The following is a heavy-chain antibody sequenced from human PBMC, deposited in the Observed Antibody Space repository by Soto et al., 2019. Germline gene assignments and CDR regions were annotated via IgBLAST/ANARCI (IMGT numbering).Heavy chain of an antibody. J-gene: IGHJ4*02. Sequence: QVHLQESGPGLVRPSGTLSLTCAVSGASISSTTSDNWWSWVRQPPGKGLEWIGEIYHSGTTNYNPSLKGRVTMSVDKSTKQFSLKLTSVTAADTAVYYCARMVGDTLVALWGQGTLVTVSS. CDR2: IYHSGTT. CDR3: ARMVGDTLVAL. D-gene: IGHD1-26*01. CDR1: GASISSTTSDNW. V-gene: IGHV4-4*02.